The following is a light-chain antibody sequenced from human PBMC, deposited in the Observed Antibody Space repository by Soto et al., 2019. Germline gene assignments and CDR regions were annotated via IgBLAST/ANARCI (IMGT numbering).Light chain of an antibody. CDR2: DAS. Sequence: DIQMSQSPSSVSASVEDRVTIPCRASQSISNWLAWYQQKPGKAPKLLIYDASTLESGVPSRFSGGGFGTDFTLTISSLQPDDFATYYCQQYSSYSTFGQGTKVDIK. V-gene: IGKV1-5*01. CDR1: QSISNW. CDR3: QQYSSYST. J-gene: IGKJ1*01.